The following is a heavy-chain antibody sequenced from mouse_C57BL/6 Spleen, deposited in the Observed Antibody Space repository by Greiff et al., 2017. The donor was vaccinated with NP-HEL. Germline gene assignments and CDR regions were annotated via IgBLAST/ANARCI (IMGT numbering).Heavy chain of an antibody. CDR3: TRYYYGSSPYWYFDV. V-gene: IGHV1-5*01. J-gene: IGHJ1*03. D-gene: IGHD1-1*01. Sequence: EVQLQQSGTVLARPGASVKMSCKTSGYTFTSYWMHWVKQRPGQGLEWLGAIYPGNSDTSYNQKFKGKAKLTAVTSASTAYMELSSLTNEDSAFYYCTRYYYGSSPYWYFDVWGTGTTVTVSS. CDR1: GYTFTSYW. CDR2: IYPGNSDT.